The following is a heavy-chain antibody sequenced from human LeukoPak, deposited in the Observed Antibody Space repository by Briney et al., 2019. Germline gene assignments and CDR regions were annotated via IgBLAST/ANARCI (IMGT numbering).Heavy chain of an antibody. Sequence: GGSLRLSCAASGFTFSSYSMNWVRQAPGKGLEWVSHITASGTAMFYADSVKGRFTVSRDNAKNSLYLQMNSLRDEDTAVYYCAKEYSSGWFYYYYGMDVWGQGTTVTVSS. CDR1: GFTFSSYS. D-gene: IGHD6-19*01. CDR3: AKEYSSGWFYYYYGMDV. V-gene: IGHV3-48*02. J-gene: IGHJ6*02. CDR2: ITASGTAM.